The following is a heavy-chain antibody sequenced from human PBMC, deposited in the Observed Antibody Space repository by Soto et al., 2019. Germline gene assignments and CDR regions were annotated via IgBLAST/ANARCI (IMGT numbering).Heavy chain of an antibody. CDR2: IIPILGIA. V-gene: IGHV1-69*02. CDR3: ARGVGSGSYYNQYNWFDP. CDR1: GGTFNSYT. J-gene: IGHJ5*02. Sequence: SVKVSCKASGGTFNSYTISWVRQAPGQGLEWMGRIIPILGIAKYAQKLQGRVTMTTDTSTSTAYMELRSLRSDDTAVYYCARGVGSGSYYNQYNWFDPWGQGTLVTVSS. D-gene: IGHD3-10*01.